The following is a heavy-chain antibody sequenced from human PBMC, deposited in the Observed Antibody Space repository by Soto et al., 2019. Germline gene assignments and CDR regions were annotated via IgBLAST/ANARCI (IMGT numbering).Heavy chain of an antibody. CDR1: GFSLTTSGVG. J-gene: IGHJ4*02. Sequence: QITLNESGPTQVKPRQTLTLTCTFSGFSLTTSGVGVGWIRQSPGKAPEWLALIYWDDDKRYSPSLKSRLTINKDTSKKQVVLKIADLDPEDTATYYCANRVLLKIFGLVTTTAIYFDFWGQGTPVAVSS. CDR2: IYWDDDK. CDR3: ANRVLLKIFGLVTTTAIYFDF. V-gene: IGHV2-5*02. D-gene: IGHD3-3*01.